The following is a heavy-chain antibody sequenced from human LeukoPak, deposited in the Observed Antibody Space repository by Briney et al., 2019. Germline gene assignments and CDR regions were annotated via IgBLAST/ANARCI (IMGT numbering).Heavy chain of an antibody. J-gene: IGHJ4*02. CDR1: GFTFSSYE. CDR3: ARFGFKSYRPLFDY. Sequence: PGGSLRLSCAASGFTFSSYEMNWVRQAPGKGLEWVSYISSSGNSIYYADSVRGRFTISKDNAKNSLYLQMNSLRAEDTAVYYCARFGFKSYRPLFDYWGQGTLVTVSS. D-gene: IGHD3-10*01. CDR2: ISSSGNSI. V-gene: IGHV3-48*03.